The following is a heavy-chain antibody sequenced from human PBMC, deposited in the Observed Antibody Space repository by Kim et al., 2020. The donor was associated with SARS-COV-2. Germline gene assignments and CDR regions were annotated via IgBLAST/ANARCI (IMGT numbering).Heavy chain of an antibody. Sequence: QPRKGRVTISVDTSKNQFSLKLSSVTAADTAVYYCARPADYGDYVYAFDIWGQGTMVTVSS. D-gene: IGHD4-17*01. V-gene: IGHV4-39*01. J-gene: IGHJ3*02. CDR3: ARPADYGDYVYAFDI.